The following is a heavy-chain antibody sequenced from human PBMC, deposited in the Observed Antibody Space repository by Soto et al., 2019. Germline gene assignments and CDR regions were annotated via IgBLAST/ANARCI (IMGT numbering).Heavy chain of an antibody. Sequence: EVQLVESGGGLVQPGGSLRLYCAASGFTFSDNSMNWVRQAPGKGLEWVSFISSSSSNIYYADSVKGRFTISRDNAKNSLDLQMNSLRDEDTAVYYCARYHFDASGYPDYYFEYWGQGTLVTVSS. J-gene: IGHJ4*02. D-gene: IGHD3-22*01. CDR3: ARYHFDASGYPDYYFEY. V-gene: IGHV3-48*02. CDR1: GFTFSDNS. CDR2: ISSSSSNI.